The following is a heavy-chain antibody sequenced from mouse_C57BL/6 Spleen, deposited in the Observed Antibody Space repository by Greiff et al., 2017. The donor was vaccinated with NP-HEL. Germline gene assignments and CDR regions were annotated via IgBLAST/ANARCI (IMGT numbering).Heavy chain of an antibody. CDR2: INPYNGDT. V-gene: IGHV1-20*01. J-gene: IGHJ2*01. D-gene: IGHD1-1*01. CDR1: GYSFTGYF. CDR3: AREAYGSSHFDY. Sequence: EVKLQESGPELVKPGDSVKISCKASGYSFTGYFMNWVMQSHGKSLEWIGRINPYNGDTFYNQKFKGKATLTVDKSSSTAHMELRSLTSEDSAVYYCAREAYGSSHFDYWGQGTTLTVSS.